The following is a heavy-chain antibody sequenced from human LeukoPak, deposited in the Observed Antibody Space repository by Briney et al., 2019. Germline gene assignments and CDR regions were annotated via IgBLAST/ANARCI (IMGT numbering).Heavy chain of an antibody. J-gene: IGHJ4*02. V-gene: IGHV3-21*01. CDR1: GFTFSSYS. CDR3: AIEVDY. CDR2: ISSSSSYI. Sequence: GGTLRLSCAASGFTFSSYSMNWVRQAPGKGLEWVSSISSSSSYIYYADSVKGGFNIAGDDAKNSLYMQMNSLRAEDTAVYYCAIEVDYCGQGTLVTVSS.